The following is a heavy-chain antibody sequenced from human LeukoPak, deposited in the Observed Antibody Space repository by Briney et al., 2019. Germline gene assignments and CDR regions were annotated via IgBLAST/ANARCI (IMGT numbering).Heavy chain of an antibody. CDR1: GFNFNNYN. D-gene: IGHD6-13*01. J-gene: IGHJ5*02. CDR2: INLSSSTT. V-gene: IGHV3-48*01. Sequence: GGSLRLSCAASGFNFNNYNMNWVRQAPGKGLEWVSYINLSSSTTYYADSVKGRFTISRDNAKKSLYLQMNSLRAEDTAVYYCAREPSYSSSLYTTCDHWGQGILVTVSS. CDR3: AREPSYSSSLYTTCDH.